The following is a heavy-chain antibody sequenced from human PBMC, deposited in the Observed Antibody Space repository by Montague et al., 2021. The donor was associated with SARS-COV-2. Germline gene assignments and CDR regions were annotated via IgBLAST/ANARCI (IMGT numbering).Heavy chain of an antibody. D-gene: IGHD2-21*01. J-gene: IGHJ4*02. Sequence: TRSLTCTVSGGSISSGSYYWNWIRQPAGKGLEWIGRIYTSGSTNYNPSLKSRVTISVDTSKNQFSLKLSSVTAADTAVYYCARVVGFDFDYWGQGTLVTVSS. V-gene: IGHV4-61*02. CDR3: ARVVGFDFDY. CDR2: IYTSGST. CDR1: GGSISSGSYY.